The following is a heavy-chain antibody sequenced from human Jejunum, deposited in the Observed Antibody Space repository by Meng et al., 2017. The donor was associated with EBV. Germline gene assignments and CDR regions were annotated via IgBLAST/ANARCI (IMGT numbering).Heavy chain of an antibody. CDR2: ISVYRGNT. J-gene: IGHJ4*02. CDR1: GYDFINSG. CDR3: ARDRSNSDY. Sequence: QVQLVQSGAEVKKPGASAKVSCKASGYDFINSGISWVRQAPGQGLEWMGWISVYRGNTNYAQRFQDRVTLTTNTSTSTVYMELRSLTSDDTVVYYCARDRSNSDYWGQGTLVTVSS. V-gene: IGHV1-18*01. D-gene: IGHD5-24*01.